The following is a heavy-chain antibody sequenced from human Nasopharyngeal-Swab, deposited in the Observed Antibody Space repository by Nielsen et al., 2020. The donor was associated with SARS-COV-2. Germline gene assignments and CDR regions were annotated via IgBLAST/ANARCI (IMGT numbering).Heavy chain of an antibody. CDR3: ARAREKVGATNY. CDR2: ISSSGSTI. Sequence: LKISCAASGFTFSDYYMSWIRQAPGKGLEWVSYISSSGSTIYYADSVKGRFTISRDNAKNSLYLQMNSLRAEDTAVYYCARAREKVGATNYWGQGTLVTVSS. J-gene: IGHJ4*02. D-gene: IGHD1-26*01. V-gene: IGHV3-11*01. CDR1: GFTFSDYY.